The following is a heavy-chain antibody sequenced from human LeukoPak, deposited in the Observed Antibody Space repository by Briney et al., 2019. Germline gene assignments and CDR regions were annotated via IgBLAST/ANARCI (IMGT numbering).Heavy chain of an antibody. V-gene: IGHV3-7*03. CDR1: GFTFSNYW. CDR3: ARRAGAYSHPYDY. Sequence: GSLRLSCAAFGFTFSNYWMSWVRQAPGKGLEWVASIKQDGSETYYVDSVKGRFTISRDNSKNTLYLQMNSLRAEDTAVYYCARRAGAYSHPYDYWGQGTLVTVSS. CDR2: IKQDGSET. D-gene: IGHD4/OR15-4a*01. J-gene: IGHJ4*02.